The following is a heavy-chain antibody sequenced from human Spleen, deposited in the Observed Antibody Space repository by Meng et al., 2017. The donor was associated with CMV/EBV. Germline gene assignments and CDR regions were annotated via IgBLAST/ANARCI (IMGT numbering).Heavy chain of an antibody. CDR1: GFTFNKYS. CDR3: TVGATTPTDY. V-gene: IGHV3-15*01. Sequence: GESLKISCAASGFTFNKYSMKWVRQAPGKGLEWVGRIKSKADGGTTDYAAPVKGRFTISRVDSKKTLYLQMNSLKTEDTAVYYCTVGATTPTDYWGQGTLVTVSS. CDR2: IKSKADGGTT. J-gene: IGHJ4*02. D-gene: IGHD1-26*01.